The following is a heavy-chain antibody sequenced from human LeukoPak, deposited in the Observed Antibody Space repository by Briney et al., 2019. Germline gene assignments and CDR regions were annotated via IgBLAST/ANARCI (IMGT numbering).Heavy chain of an antibody. CDR3: ARSPPAPNYDFWSGYSNPNWFDP. Sequence: GESLKISCKGSGYTFTSYWIGWVRQMPGNGLEWMGIIYPGDSDTRYSPSFQGQVTISADKSISTAYLQWSSLKASDTAMYYCARSPPAPNYDFWSGYSNPNWFDPWGQGTLVTVSS. CDR2: IYPGDSDT. D-gene: IGHD3-3*01. J-gene: IGHJ5*02. V-gene: IGHV5-51*01. CDR1: GYTFTSYW.